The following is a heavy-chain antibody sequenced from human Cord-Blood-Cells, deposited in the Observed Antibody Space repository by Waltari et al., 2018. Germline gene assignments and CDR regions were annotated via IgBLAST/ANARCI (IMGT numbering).Heavy chain of an antibody. CDR2: INHSGST. J-gene: IGHJ4*02. CDR1: GGSFSGYY. Sequence: QVQLQQWGAGLLKPSETLSLTCAVYGGSFSGYYWSWLRQPPGKGLEWIGEINHSGSTNYNPSLKSRVTISVDTSKNQFSLKLSSVTAADTAVYYCARAPTRIVVVPAAPYYFDYWGQGTLVTVSS. V-gene: IGHV4-34*01. CDR3: ARAPTRIVVVPAAPYYFDY. D-gene: IGHD2-2*01.